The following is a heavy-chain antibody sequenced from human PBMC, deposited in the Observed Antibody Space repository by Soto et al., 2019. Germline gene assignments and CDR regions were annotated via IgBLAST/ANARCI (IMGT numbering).Heavy chain of an antibody. CDR1: GLIFTDAW. CDR2: IKSKVDGETT. D-gene: IGHD2-8*01. Sequence: PGGSLRLSCVASGLIFTDAWMSWVRQAPGKGLEWVGRIKSKVDGETTEYAAPVKGRFTISRDDSKNTLYLQMNAPKTEDTALYYCTREASELMVYLAGMDVWGQGAPVTVS. CDR3: TREASELMVYLAGMDV. J-gene: IGHJ6*02. V-gene: IGHV3-15*01.